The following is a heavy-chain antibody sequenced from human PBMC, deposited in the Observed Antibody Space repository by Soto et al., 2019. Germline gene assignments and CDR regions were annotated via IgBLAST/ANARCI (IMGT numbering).Heavy chain of an antibody. V-gene: IGHV1-69*02. CDR2: IIPILGIA. CDR1: GGTFSSYT. D-gene: IGHD2-2*01. J-gene: IGHJ5*02. CDR3: ARGYCSSTSCYVGDNWFDP. Sequence: ASVKVSCKASGGTFSSYTISWVRQAPGQGLEWMGRIIPILGIANYAQKFQGRVTITADKSTSTAYMELSSLRSEDTAVYYCARGYCSSTSCYVGDNWFDPWGQGTLVTVSS.